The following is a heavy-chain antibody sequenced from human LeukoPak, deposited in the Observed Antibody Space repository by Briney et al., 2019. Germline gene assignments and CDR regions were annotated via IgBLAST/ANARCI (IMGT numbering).Heavy chain of an antibody. CDR3: AKGNSGYDGYFDY. V-gene: IGHV3-9*01. J-gene: IGHJ4*02. Sequence: GGSLRLSCAASGFTFSSYAMSWVRQAPGKGLEWVSGISWNSGSIGYADSVKGRFTISRDNAKNSLYLQMNSLRAEDTALYYCAKGNSGYDGYFDYWGQGTLVTVSS. CDR1: GFTFSSYA. CDR2: ISWNSGSI. D-gene: IGHD5-12*01.